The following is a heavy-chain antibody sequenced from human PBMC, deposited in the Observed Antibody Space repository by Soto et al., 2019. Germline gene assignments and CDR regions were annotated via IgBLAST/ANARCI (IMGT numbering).Heavy chain of an antibody. Sequence: GGSLRLSCSASGFNFNSYTMNWVRQAPGKGLEWVSSISRFSDRTYYADSVKGRFAIFRANAKNSLFLQMNSLRAEDTSFYYWARGGILARKGGRVKDYGGRGTLVT. J-gene: IGHJ4*02. CDR1: GFNFNSYT. V-gene: IGHV3-21*01. CDR3: ARGGILARKGGRVKDY. CDR2: ISRFSDRT. D-gene: IGHD6-13*01.